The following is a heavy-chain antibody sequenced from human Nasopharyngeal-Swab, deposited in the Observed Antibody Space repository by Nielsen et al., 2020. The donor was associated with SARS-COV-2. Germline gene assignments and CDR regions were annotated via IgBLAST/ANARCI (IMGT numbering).Heavy chain of an antibody. CDR3: AKDRGSSGYYYGMDV. J-gene: IGHJ6*02. D-gene: IGHD6-13*01. CDR2: ISYDGSNK. V-gene: IGHV3-30*18. Sequence: VRQAPGKGLEWVAVISYDGSNKYYADSVKGRFTISRGNSKNTLYLQMNSLRAEDTAVYYCAKDRGSSGYYYGMDVWGQGTTVTVSS.